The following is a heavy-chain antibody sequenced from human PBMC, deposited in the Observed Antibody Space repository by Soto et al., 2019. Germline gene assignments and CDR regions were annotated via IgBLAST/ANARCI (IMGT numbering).Heavy chain of an antibody. J-gene: IGHJ5*02. D-gene: IGHD2-15*01. V-gene: IGHV3-66*02. CDR3: AKDRAPYCSGGSCSAYNWFDP. CDR2: IYSGGST. CDR1: GFTVSSNY. Sequence: GGSLRLSCAASGFTVSSNYMSWVRQAPGKGLEWVSVIYSGGSTYYADSVKGRFTISRDNSKNTLYLQMNSLRAEDTAVYYCAKDRAPYCSGGSCSAYNWFDPWGQGTLVTVSS.